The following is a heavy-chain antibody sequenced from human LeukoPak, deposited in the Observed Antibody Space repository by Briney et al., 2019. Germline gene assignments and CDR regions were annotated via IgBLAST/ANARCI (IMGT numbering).Heavy chain of an antibody. CDR3: ARDRRGYSYGFAIDYFDY. CDR2: ISAYNGNT. D-gene: IGHD5-18*01. J-gene: IGHJ4*02. Sequence: ASVKVSCKASGYTFTSYGISWVRQALGQGLEWMGWISAYNGNTNYAQKLQGRVTMTTDTSTSTAYMELRSLRSDDTAVYYCARDRRGYSYGFAIDYFDYWGQGTLVTVSS. CDR1: GYTFTSYG. V-gene: IGHV1-18*01.